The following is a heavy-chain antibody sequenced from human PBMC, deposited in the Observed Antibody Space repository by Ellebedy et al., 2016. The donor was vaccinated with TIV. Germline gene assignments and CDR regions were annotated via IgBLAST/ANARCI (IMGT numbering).Heavy chain of an antibody. CDR2: INPTTGDS. D-gene: IGHD3-22*01. Sequence: ASVQVSCKASGYTFTSYFLYWVRQPPGQGLEWMGIINPTTGDSNYAQKFQGRVTMTKDTSTSTVYMELSSLRSEDTAVYYCARGDNYYYDSSGYYYTYWGQGTLVTVSS. J-gene: IGHJ4*02. CDR3: ARGDNYYYDSSGYYYTY. V-gene: IGHV1-46*01. CDR1: GYTFTSYF.